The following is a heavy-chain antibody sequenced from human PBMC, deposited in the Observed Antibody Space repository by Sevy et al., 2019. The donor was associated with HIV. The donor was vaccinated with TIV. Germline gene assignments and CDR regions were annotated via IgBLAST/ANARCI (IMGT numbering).Heavy chain of an antibody. CDR3: AKDMVDCSGGTCYSGAVSPFES. CDR2: VSYDGADK. V-gene: IGHV3-30*18. J-gene: IGHJ4*02. CDR1: GLIFNNYD. Sequence: GGSLRLSCAASGLIFNNYDMYWIRQAPGKGLEWVATVSYDGADKDYADIVKGRFTISRDSSRSMLYLQMSSLRPEDTGVYFCAKDMVDCSGGTCYSGAVSPFESWGQGTLVTVSS. D-gene: IGHD2-15*01.